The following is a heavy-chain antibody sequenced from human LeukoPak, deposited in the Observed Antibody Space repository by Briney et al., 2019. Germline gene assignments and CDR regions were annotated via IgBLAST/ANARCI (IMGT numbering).Heavy chain of an antibody. D-gene: IGHD6-13*01. CDR2: INPNSGGT. J-gene: IGHJ6*02. CDR3: ARDHIAAAGTRYYGMDV. Sequence: ASVKVSCKASGYTFTGYYIHWVRQAPGQGLEWMGWINPNSGGTNNAQKFQGRVTMTRDTSISTAYMELSRLRSDDTAVYYCARDHIAAAGTRYYGMDVWGQGTTVTVSS. CDR1: GYTFTGYY. V-gene: IGHV1-2*02.